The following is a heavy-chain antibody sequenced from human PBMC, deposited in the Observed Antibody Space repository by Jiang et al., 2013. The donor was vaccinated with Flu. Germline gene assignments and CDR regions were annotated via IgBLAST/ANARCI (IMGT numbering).Heavy chain of an antibody. CDR1: GFTFSSYN. D-gene: IGHD4-17*01. Sequence: VQLVESGGGLVKPGGSLRLSCAASGFTFSSYNMNRVRQAPGKGLEWVSSISGSSTDIYYADSVKGRFTISRDNAKNSLYLQMNSLRAEDTAVYYCARAFYYYDYVRYYFDYWGQGTLVTVSS. V-gene: IGHV3-21*01. CDR2: ISGSSTDI. J-gene: IGHJ4*02. CDR3: ARAFYYYDYVRYYFDY.